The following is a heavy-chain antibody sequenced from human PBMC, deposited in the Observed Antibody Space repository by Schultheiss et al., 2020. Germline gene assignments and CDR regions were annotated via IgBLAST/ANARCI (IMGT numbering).Heavy chain of an antibody. CDR3: AKGRKAVGATTDFDY. J-gene: IGHJ4*02. CDR1: GFTVSSNY. CDR2: IYSCGST. D-gene: IGHD1-26*01. V-gene: IGHV3-66*03. Sequence: GESLKISCAASGFTVSSNYMSWVRQAPGKGLEWVSVIYSCGSTYYADSVKGRFTISRDNSKNSLYLQMNSLRAEDTAVYYCAKGRKAVGATTDFDYWGQGTLVTVSA.